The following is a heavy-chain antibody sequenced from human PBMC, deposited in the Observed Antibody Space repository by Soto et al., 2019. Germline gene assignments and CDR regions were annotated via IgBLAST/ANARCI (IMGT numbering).Heavy chain of an antibody. D-gene: IGHD3-9*01. J-gene: IGHJ6*02. Sequence: GGSLRLSCAASGFTFSSYAMSWVRQAPGRGLEWVSAISGSGGSTYYADSVKGRFTISRDNSKNTLYLQMKSLRAEDTAVYYCAKGVPRYFDWPRYYYGMDVWGQGTKVTVSS. CDR3: AKGVPRYFDWPRYYYGMDV. V-gene: IGHV3-23*01. CDR2: ISGSGGST. CDR1: GFTFSSYA.